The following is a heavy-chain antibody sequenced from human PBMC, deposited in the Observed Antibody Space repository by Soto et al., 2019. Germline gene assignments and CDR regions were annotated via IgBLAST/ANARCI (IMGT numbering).Heavy chain of an antibody. Sequence: QVQLVQSGAEVKKPGSSVKVSCKASGGTFSSYAISWVRQAPGQGLEWMGGFIPIFGTANYAQKFQGRVTSTAAESTSRAYMELSSLRSEDTAVYYCAGLPAAIWYYYCGMDVWGQGTTVTVSS. J-gene: IGHJ6*02. CDR1: GGTFSSYA. CDR3: AGLPAAIWYYYCGMDV. D-gene: IGHD2-2*01. CDR2: FIPIFGTA. V-gene: IGHV1-69*12.